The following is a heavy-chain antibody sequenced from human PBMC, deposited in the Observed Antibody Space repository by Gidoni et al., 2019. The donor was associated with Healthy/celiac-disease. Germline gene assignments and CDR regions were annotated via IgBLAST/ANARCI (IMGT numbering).Heavy chain of an antibody. CDR2: ISGSGGST. V-gene: IGHV3-23*01. J-gene: IGHJ6*02. Sequence: EVQLLESGGGLVQPGGSLRLSCAASGFTFSSYAMSWVRQAPGKGLEWVSAISGSGGSTYYADSVKGRFTISRDNSKNTLYLQMNSLRAEDTAVYYCAKDGSSGWYSDYYYYGMDVWGQGTTVTVSS. CDR1: GFTFSSYA. D-gene: IGHD6-19*01. CDR3: AKDGSSGWYSDYYYYGMDV.